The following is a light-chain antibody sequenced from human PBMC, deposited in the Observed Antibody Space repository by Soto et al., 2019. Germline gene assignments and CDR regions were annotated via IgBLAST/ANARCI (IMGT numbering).Light chain of an antibody. J-gene: IGKJ1*01. CDR1: QSISSW. Sequence: DIPMTQSPSTLSASVGDRVTITCRASQSISSWLAWYQQKPGKAPKLLIYKASSLESGVPSRFSGSGSGTEFTLTISSLQPDDFVTYYCQQFNNYPWTFGQGTRVEIK. CDR3: QQFNNYPWT. CDR2: KAS. V-gene: IGKV1-5*03.